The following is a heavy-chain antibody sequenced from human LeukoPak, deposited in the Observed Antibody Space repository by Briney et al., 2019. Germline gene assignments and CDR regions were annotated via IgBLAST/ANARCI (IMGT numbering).Heavy chain of an antibody. CDR3: AKDPYCSGGSCYPDSFDY. J-gene: IGHJ4*02. CDR1: GFTFSSYA. CDR2: ISGSGGST. Sequence: GGSLRLSCAASGFTFSSYAMSWVRQAPGKGLEWVSAISGSGGSTYYADSVKGRFTISRDNSKNTLYLQMNSLRAEDTAVYYCAKDPYCSGGSCYPDSFDYWGQGTLVTVSS. D-gene: IGHD2-15*01. V-gene: IGHV3-23*01.